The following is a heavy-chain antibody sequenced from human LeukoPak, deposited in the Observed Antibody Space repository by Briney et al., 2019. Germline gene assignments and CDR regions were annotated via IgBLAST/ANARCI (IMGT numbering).Heavy chain of an antibody. Sequence: GGSLRLSCAASGFTFSSYSMNWVRQAPGKGLEWVSSISSSSSYIYYADSVKGRFTISRDNAKNSLYLQMNSLRAEDTAVYYGAGSSCGGDCYYTIDYWGQGTMVTVSS. CDR2: ISSSSSYI. V-gene: IGHV3-21*01. D-gene: IGHD2-21*02. CDR3: AGSSCGGDCYYTIDY. CDR1: GFTFSSYS. J-gene: IGHJ4*02.